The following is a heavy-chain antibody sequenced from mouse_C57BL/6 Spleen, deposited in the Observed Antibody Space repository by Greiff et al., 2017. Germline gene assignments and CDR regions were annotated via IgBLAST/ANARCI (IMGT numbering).Heavy chain of an antibody. Sequence: EQSVAELVSPGASVKLSCTASGFYTNNTFMHWVKQRPEQVLEGIGRIDPANGTSKYAPKFKGKATITADTNTNTAYLQLSSLTSKDAAIYYCARRDGNYGTSFDYWGQGTTLTVSS. J-gene: IGHJ2*01. CDR1: GFYTNNTF. D-gene: IGHD2-1*01. CDR3: ARRDGNYGTSFDY. V-gene: IGHV14-3*01. CDR2: IDPANGTS.